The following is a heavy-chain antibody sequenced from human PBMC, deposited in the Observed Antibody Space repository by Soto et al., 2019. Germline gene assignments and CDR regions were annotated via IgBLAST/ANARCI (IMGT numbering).Heavy chain of an antibody. CDR1: GFTFSNDA. J-gene: IGHJ4*02. Sequence: PGGSLRLSCAASGFTFSNDAMSLLRQTPGKGLEWISAMSNTVHTYHADSVKGRFTISRDNSKNTLSLQMDSLRAEDTAIYYCARSPAPSCSDVFCYPLDYWGRGTLVTVSS. CDR3: ARSPAPSCSDVFCYPLDY. D-gene: IGHD2-15*01. V-gene: IGHV3-23*01. CDR2: MSNTVHT.